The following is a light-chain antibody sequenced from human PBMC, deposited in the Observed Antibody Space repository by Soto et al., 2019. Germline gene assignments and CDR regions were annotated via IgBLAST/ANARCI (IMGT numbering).Light chain of an antibody. J-gene: IGKJ1*01. CDR3: QQSYSTPRT. V-gene: IGKV1-39*01. CDR1: QSISSY. Sequence: DIQMTQSPSSLSASVGDRVTITCRASQSISSYLNWYQQKPGKAPKLLIYAASSLQSGVPSRFSGSGSRTDFSLTISSLQLEYFSTYYCQQSYSTPRTFGQGTKVDIK. CDR2: AAS.